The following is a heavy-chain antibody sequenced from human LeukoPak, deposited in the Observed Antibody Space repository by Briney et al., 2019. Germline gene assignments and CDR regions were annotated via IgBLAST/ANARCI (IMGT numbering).Heavy chain of an antibody. V-gene: IGHV4-59*12. CDR1: GGSISSYY. CDR3: ARGMWFDTLFSAFDV. Sequence: PSETLSLTCTVSGGSISSYYWSWIRQPPGKGLEWIGYIYYSGSTNYNPSVEGRVTISIGKSRNHFSLMLTSVTAADTALYYCARGMWFDTLFSAFDVWGQGTMVSVSS. J-gene: IGHJ3*01. D-gene: IGHD3-10*01. CDR2: IYYSGST.